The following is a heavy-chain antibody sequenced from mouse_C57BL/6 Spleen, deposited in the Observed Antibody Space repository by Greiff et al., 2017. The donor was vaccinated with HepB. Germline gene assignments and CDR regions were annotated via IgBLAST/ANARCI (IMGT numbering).Heavy chain of an antibody. Sequence: VQLQQSGAELARPGASVKMSCKASGYTFTSYTMHWVKQRPGQGLEWIGYINTSSGYTKYNQKFKDKATLTADKSSSTAYMQLSSLTSEDSAVYYCARDGNYGYFDVWGTGTTVTVSS. CDR1: GYTFTSYT. CDR3: ARDGNYGYFDV. J-gene: IGHJ1*03. CDR2: INTSSGYT. D-gene: IGHD2-1*01. V-gene: IGHV1-4*01.